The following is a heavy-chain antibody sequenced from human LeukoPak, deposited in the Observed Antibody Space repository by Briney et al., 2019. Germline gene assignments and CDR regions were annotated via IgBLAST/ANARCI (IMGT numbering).Heavy chain of an antibody. CDR1: GYTFTGYY. V-gene: IGHV1-2*02. Sequence: ASVKVSCKASGYTFTGYYMHWVRQAPGQGLEWMGWINPNSGGTNYAQKFQGRVTMTRDTPISTAYMELSRLRSDDTAVYYCARVFFTLRSGGYYYMDVWGKGTTVTVSS. CDR2: INPNSGGT. J-gene: IGHJ6*03. D-gene: IGHD2-15*01. CDR3: ARVFFTLRSGGYYYMDV.